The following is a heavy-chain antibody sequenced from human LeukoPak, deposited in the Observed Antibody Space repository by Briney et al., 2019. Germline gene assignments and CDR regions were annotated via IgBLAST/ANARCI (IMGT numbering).Heavy chain of an antibody. D-gene: IGHD3-3*01. Sequence: PSETLSLTCAVYGGSFSGYYWSWIRQPPGKGLEWIGEVNHSGSTNYNPSLKSRVTISVDTSKNQFSLKLSSVTAADTAVYYCASSTIFGVVIIVDYFDYWGQGTLVTVSS. J-gene: IGHJ4*02. CDR2: VNHSGST. CDR1: GGSFSGYY. CDR3: ASSTIFGVVIIVDYFDY. V-gene: IGHV4-34*01.